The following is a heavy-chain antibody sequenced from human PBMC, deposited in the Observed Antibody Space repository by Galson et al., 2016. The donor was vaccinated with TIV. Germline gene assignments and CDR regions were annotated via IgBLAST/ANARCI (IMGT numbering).Heavy chain of an antibody. CDR1: GLTFSNTW. CDR2: IRSFFDGGTT. J-gene: IGHJ4*01. D-gene: IGHD7-27*01. Sequence: SLRLSCAASGLTFSNTWMSWVRQAPGKGLEWVGHIRSFFDGGTTEYAAPVKGRFTISRDDAQRTMCLQMNGLKTEDTAVYYCTAANWGFFWADYWGHGTLVTVSS. V-gene: IGHV3-15*01. CDR3: TAANWGFFWADY.